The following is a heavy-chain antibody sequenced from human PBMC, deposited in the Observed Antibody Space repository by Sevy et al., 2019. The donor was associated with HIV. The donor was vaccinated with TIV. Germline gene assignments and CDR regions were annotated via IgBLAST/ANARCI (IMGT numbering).Heavy chain of an antibody. Sequence: GGSLRLSCAASGFTFSANWMNWVRQAPGKGLEWVANITDDGSDKHDVDSVEGRFTISRDNAKKLLFLQMNSLRVEDTGVYYCADGRFERFDSWGQGTLVTVSS. D-gene: IGHD1-26*01. J-gene: IGHJ4*02. CDR1: GFTFSANW. CDR3: ADGRFERFDS. V-gene: IGHV3-7*01. CDR2: ITDDGSDK.